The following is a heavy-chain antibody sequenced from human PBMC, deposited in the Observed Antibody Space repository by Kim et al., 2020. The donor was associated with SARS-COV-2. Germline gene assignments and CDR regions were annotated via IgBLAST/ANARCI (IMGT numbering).Heavy chain of an antibody. CDR2: IWYDGSNK. Sequence: GGSLRLSCAASGFTFSSYGMHWVRQAPGKGLEWVAVIWYDGSNKYYADSVKGRFTISRDNSKNTLYLQMNSLRAEDTAVYYCARDRGSWDYYGMDVWGQGTTVTVSS. CDR3: ARDRGSWDYYGMDV. J-gene: IGHJ6*02. V-gene: IGHV3-33*01. CDR1: GFTFSSYG. D-gene: IGHD6-13*01.